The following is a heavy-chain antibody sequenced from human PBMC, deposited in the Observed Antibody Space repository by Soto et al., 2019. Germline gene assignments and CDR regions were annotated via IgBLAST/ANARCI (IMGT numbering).Heavy chain of an antibody. V-gene: IGHV3-48*01. Sequence: PGGSLRLSCAASGFTFSSYSMNWVRQAPGKGLEWVSYISSSSSTIYYADSVKGRFTISRDNAKNSLYLQMNSLRAEDTAVYYCAREPPGYCSGGSCYSDYWGQGTLVTVSS. J-gene: IGHJ4*02. D-gene: IGHD2-15*01. CDR2: ISSSSSTI. CDR1: GFTFSSYS. CDR3: AREPPGYCSGGSCYSDY.